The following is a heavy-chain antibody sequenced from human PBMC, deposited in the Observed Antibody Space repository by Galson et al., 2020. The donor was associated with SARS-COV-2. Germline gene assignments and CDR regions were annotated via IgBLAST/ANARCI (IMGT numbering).Heavy chain of an antibody. CDR2: IIPIFGTA. CDR1: GGTFSSYA. V-gene: IGHV1-69*13. CDR3: ALSVDTAMVTPPPYYGMDV. D-gene: IGHD5-18*01. J-gene: IGHJ6*02. Sequence: SVKVSCKASGGTFSSYAISWVRQAPGQGLEWMGGIIPIFGTANYAQKFQGRVTITADESTSTAYMELSSLRSEDTAVYYCALSVDTAMVTPPPYYGMDVWGQGTTVTVSS.